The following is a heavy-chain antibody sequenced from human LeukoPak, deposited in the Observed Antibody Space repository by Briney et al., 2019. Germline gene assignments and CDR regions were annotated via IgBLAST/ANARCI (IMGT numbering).Heavy chain of an antibody. J-gene: IGHJ5*02. CDR1: GDSISSGDYY. CDR3: AGNQGGYGVTWFDP. V-gene: IGHV4-61*02. CDR2: ISSSGST. Sequence: QPSQTLSLTCTVPGDSISSGDYYWSWIRQPAGKGLEWIGRISSSGSTNYNPSLKSRVTISVDTSKNQFSLKLSSVTAADTAVYYCAGNQGGYGVTWFDPWGQGTLVTVSS. D-gene: IGHD5-12*01.